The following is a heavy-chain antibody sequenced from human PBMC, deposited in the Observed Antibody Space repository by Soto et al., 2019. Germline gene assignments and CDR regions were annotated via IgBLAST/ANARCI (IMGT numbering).Heavy chain of an antibody. D-gene: IGHD3-3*01. CDR3: ARDLLRFLEWLDDYYGMDV. CDR1: GFAFSSYC. CDR2: ISSSSTI. J-gene: IGHJ6*02. V-gene: IGHV3-48*02. Sequence: GGSLRLSCAASGFAFSSYCINWVRQALGKGLQLLSYISSSSTIYYADSVKGRFTISRDNAKNSLYLQMNSLRDVDTAVYYCARDLLRFLEWLDDYYGMDVWGQGTKVTVS.